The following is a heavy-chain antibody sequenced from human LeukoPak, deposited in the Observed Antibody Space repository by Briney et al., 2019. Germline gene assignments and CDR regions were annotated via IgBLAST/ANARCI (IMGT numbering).Heavy chain of an antibody. Sequence: PETLSLTCDVSDYSISSDYWAWLRQPPGKGLEWIGAIYHSGTTKYTPSLKSRVTISVDTSKNQFSLKLTSVTAADTAVYYCARATARVHLYGDTFDYWGQGTLVAVSS. J-gene: IGHJ4*02. CDR2: IYHSGTT. V-gene: IGHV4-59*08. CDR1: DYSISSDY. CDR3: ARATARVHLYGDTFDY. D-gene: IGHD5-24*01.